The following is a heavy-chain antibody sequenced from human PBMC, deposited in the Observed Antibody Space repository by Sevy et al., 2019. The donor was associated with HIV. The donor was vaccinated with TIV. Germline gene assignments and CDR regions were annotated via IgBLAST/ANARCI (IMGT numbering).Heavy chain of an antibody. Sequence: GGSLRLSCAASGFTFSSYAFHWVRQAPGKGLEWVAVISFDGRKTDYATSVKGRFTISKDNSKNTLHLRMSRLRGDDTAVYYCARDLRVDLDYWGQGTLVTVSS. CDR3: ARDLRVDLDY. V-gene: IGHV3-30*04. CDR1: GFTFSSYA. CDR2: ISFDGRKT. J-gene: IGHJ4*02.